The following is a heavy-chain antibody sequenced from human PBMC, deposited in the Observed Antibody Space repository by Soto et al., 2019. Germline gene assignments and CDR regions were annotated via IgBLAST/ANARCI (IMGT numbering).Heavy chain of an antibody. V-gene: IGHV3-15*07. CDR2: IKSKTDGGTT. D-gene: IGHD5-18*01. CDR1: GFTFSNAW. Sequence: EVQLVESGGGLVKPGGSLRLSCAASGFTFSNAWMNWVRQAPGKGLEWVGRIKSKTDGGTTDYAAPVKGRFTISRDDSKNTLYLQMNSPKTEDTAVYYCTPLGGDTANYYYYGMDVWGQGTTVTVSS. J-gene: IGHJ6*02. CDR3: TPLGGDTANYYYYGMDV.